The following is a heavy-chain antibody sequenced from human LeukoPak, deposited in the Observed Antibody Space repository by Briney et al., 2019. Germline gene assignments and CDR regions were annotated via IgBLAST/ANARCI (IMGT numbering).Heavy chain of an antibody. CDR1: GGSISSSPYF. V-gene: IGHV4-39*07. D-gene: IGHD3-10*01. CDR2: VYYSGST. J-gene: IGHJ4*02. Sequence: SETLSLTCTVSGGSISSSPYFWGWIRQPPGKGLEWIGSVYYSGSTYYNPSLKSRITISVDTSKNQFSLKLSSVTAADTAVYYCARRFLSGSRKPASFDYWGQGTLVTVSS. CDR3: ARRFLSGSRKPASFDY.